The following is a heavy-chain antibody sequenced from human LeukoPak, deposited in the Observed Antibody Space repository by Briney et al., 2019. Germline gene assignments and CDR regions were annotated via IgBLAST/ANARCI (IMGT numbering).Heavy chain of an antibody. Sequence: GRSLRLSCATSQFTFSNYGMSWVSQDPGKGMEWVSSISAGGGSTYYGDSVKGRFTISRDNSKNTLYLQMNSLRAEDTAVYYCAKTIQGYSYAHLDYWGQGTLVTVSS. J-gene: IGHJ4*02. D-gene: IGHD5-18*01. CDR3: AKTIQGYSYAHLDY. V-gene: IGHV3-23*01. CDR1: QFTFSNYG. CDR2: ISAGGGST.